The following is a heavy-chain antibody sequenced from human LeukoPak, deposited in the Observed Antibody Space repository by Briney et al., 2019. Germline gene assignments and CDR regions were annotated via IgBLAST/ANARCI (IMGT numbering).Heavy chain of an antibody. CDR1: GFTFSSYG. J-gene: IGHJ4*02. V-gene: IGHV3-33*01. CDR2: IWYDGSNK. Sequence: GGSLRLSCAASGFTFSSYGMHWVRQAPGKGLEWGAVIWYDGSNKYYADSVKGRFTISRDNSKNTLYLQMNSLRAEDTAVYYCARDRIRSVRGVMRYYFDYWGQGTLVTVSS. CDR3: ARDRIRSVRGVMRYYFDY. D-gene: IGHD3-10*01.